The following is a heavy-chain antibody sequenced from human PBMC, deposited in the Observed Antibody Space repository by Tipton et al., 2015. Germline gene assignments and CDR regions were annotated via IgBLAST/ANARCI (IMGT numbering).Heavy chain of an antibody. CDR1: SDSINKYY. J-gene: IGHJ4*02. CDR2: IYHSGST. V-gene: IGHV4-38-2*02. D-gene: IGHD2-21*01. Sequence: TLSLTCTVSSDSINKYYWSWIRQPPGKGLEWIANIYHSGSTYYNPSLKSRVTISVDASKNQFSLKLRSVTAADTAVYYCARVGSGSYWGYFDYWGQGALVTVSS. CDR3: ARVGSGSYWGYFDY.